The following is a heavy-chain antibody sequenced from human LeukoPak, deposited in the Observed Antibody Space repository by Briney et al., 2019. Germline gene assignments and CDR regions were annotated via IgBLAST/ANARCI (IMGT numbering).Heavy chain of an antibody. Sequence: GGSLRLSCAASGFTFSSYGVHWVRQAPGKGLEWVAVIWYDGSNKYYADSVKGRFTISRDNSKNTLYLQMNSLRAEDTAVYYCARGTTFRELSLLDVWGKGTTVTVSS. CDR3: ARGTTFRELSLLDV. V-gene: IGHV3-33*01. D-gene: IGHD3-10*01. CDR1: GFTFSSYG. CDR2: IWYDGSNK. J-gene: IGHJ6*04.